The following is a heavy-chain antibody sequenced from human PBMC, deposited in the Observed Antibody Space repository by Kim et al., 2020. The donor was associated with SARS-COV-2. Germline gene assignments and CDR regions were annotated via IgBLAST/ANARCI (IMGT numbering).Heavy chain of an antibody. D-gene: IGHD3-3*01. J-gene: IGHJ4*02. Sequence: ADSVKGRFTNSRDNSKNTLYLQMNSLRAEDTAVYYCARDGRFLEWSYIDYWGQGTLVTVSS. CDR3: ARDGRFLEWSYIDY. V-gene: IGHV3-30*07.